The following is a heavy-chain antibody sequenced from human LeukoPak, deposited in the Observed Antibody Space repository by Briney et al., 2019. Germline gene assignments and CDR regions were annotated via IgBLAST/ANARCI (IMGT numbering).Heavy chain of an antibody. CDR2: IYSGGST. J-gene: IGHJ4*02. V-gene: IGHV3-53*01. CDR1: GFTVSSNY. CDR3: AKSPSRTRIAAAPFDY. D-gene: IGHD6-13*01. Sequence: PGGSLRLSCAASGFTVSSNYMSWVRRAPGKGLEWVSVIYSGGSTYYADSVKGRFTISRDNSKNTLYLQMNSLRAEDTAVYYCAKSPSRTRIAAAPFDYWGQGTLATVSS.